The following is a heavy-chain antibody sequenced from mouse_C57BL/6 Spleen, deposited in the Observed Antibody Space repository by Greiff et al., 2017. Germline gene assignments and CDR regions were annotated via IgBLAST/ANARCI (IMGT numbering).Heavy chain of an antibody. CDR3: ARRVDLGYYAMDY. J-gene: IGHJ4*01. D-gene: IGHD1-1*01. Sequence: EVQLQQSGPELVKPGASVKLSCKASGYSFTDYNMNWVKQSNGKSLEWIGVINPNYGTTSYNQKFKGKATLTVDQSSSTAYMQLNSLTSEDSAVYYWARRVDLGYYAMDYWGQGTSVTVSS. CDR1: GYSFTDYN. V-gene: IGHV1-39*01. CDR2: INPNYGTT.